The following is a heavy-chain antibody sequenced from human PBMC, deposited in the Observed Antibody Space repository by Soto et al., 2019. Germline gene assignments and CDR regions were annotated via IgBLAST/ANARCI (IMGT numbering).Heavy chain of an antibody. CDR3: AREWRFLEGLSLDWFDP. D-gene: IGHD3-3*01. V-gene: IGHV3-48*02. Sequence: EVQLVESGGGLVQPGGSLRLSCAASGFTFSSYSMNWVRQAPGKGLEWVSYISSSSSTIYYADSVKGRFTISRDNAKNALSLQMKSMRDVDTAGYYCAREWRFLEGLSLDWFDPWGQGNLVTVCS. CDR2: ISSSSSTI. CDR1: GFTFSSYS. J-gene: IGHJ5*02.